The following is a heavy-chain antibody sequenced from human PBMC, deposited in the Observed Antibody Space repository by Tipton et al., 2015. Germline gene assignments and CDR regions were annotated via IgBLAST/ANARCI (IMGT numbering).Heavy chain of an antibody. CDR3: ARGVTTVTWWVDS. Sequence: SLRLSCAASGFTFSSYSMNWVRQAPGKGLEWVSYISSSSSTIYYADSVKGRFTISRDNAKNSLYLQMNSLSDEDTAVYYCARGVTTVTWWVDSWGQGTLVTVSS. CDR1: GFTFSSYS. D-gene: IGHD4-17*01. V-gene: IGHV3-48*02. J-gene: IGHJ4*02. CDR2: ISSSSSTI.